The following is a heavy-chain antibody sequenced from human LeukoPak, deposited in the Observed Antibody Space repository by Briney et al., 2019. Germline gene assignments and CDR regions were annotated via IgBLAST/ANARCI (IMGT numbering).Heavy chain of an antibody. V-gene: IGHV1-2*02. J-gene: IGHJ6*03. Sequence: ASVKVSCKASGYTFTGYYMHWVRQAPGQGLEWMGWINPNSGGTNYAQKFQGRVTMTRDTSISTAYMELSRLRSEDTAVYYCARDSYYGSGSYWTYYYYYMDVWGKGTTVTISS. D-gene: IGHD3-10*01. CDR1: GYTFTGYY. CDR2: INPNSGGT. CDR3: ARDSYYGSGSYWTYYYYYMDV.